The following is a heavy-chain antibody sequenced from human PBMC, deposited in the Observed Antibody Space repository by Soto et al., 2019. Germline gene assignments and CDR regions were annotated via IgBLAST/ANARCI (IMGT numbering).Heavy chain of an antibody. Sequence: QVHLVQSGAEVKKPGSSVTVSCKASGGTFNKYAISWVRQAPGQGLEWMGGIIPFFGAPNYAQKFQGRVTITADESTTTVYTELSSLRSEDTAVYYCARGYSEYEMDVWGQGTTVTVSS. CDR3: ARGYSEYEMDV. V-gene: IGHV1-69*01. J-gene: IGHJ6*02. CDR2: IIPFFGAP. CDR1: GGTFNKYA. D-gene: IGHD5-12*01.